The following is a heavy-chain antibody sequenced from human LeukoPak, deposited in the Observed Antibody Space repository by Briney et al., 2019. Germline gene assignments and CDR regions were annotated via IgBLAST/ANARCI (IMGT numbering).Heavy chain of an antibody. CDR2: IYYSGST. Sequence: SETLSLTCTVSGGSISSGDYYWSWIRQPPGKGLEWIGYIYYSGSTYYNPSLKSRVTISVDTSKNQFSLKLSSVTAADTAVYYCARDRVVDYGGNFYFDYWGQGTLVTVSS. CDR1: GGSISSGDYY. CDR3: ARDRVVDYGGNFYFDY. D-gene: IGHD4-23*01. J-gene: IGHJ4*02. V-gene: IGHV4-30-4*08.